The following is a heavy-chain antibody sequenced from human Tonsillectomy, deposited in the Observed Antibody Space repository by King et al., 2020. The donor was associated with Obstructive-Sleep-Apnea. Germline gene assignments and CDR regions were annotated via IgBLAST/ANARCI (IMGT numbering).Heavy chain of an antibody. Sequence: QLVQSGGGLVQPGGSLRLSCAASGFTFSSYSMNWVRQAPGKGLEWVSYISSSSSTIYYADSVKGRFTISRDNAKNSLYLQVNSLRAEDTAVYYCAREGSGGSCYYWGLGTLVTVSS. CDR2: ISSSSSTI. J-gene: IGHJ4*02. CDR3: AREGSGGSCYY. D-gene: IGHD2-15*01. V-gene: IGHV3-48*04. CDR1: GFTFSSYS.